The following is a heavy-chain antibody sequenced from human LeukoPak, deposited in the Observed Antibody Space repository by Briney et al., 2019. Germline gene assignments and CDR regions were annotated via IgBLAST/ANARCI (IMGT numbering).Heavy chain of an antibody. V-gene: IGHV3-48*02. CDR2: ISSSSSTI. Sequence: GGSLRLSCAASGFTFSSYSMNWVRQAPGKGLEWVSYISSSSSTIYYADSVKGRFTISRDNAKNSLYLQMNSLRDEDTAVYYCARDKLPFYSGSYRYYFDYWGQGTLVTVSS. CDR1: GFTFSSYS. CDR3: ARDKLPFYSGSYRYYFDY. J-gene: IGHJ4*02. D-gene: IGHD1-26*01.